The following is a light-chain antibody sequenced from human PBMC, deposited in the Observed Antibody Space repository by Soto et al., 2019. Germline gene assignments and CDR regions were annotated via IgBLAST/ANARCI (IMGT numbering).Light chain of an antibody. CDR1: QGINIF. Sequence: DIQLTQSPSFLSASVGDRVTIACRASQGINIFLAWFQQKPGKAPNLLISAASTLQSGVPSRFSGSGSETEFTLTISRLQPDDFATYFCHSRAFGQGTRLE. J-gene: IGKJ5*01. CDR3: HSRA. V-gene: IGKV1-9*01. CDR2: AAS.